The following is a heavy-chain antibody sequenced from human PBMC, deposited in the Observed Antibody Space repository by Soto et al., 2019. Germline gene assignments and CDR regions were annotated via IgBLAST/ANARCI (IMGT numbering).Heavy chain of an antibody. V-gene: IGHV3-9*01. CDR3: ALEGYYYYYGMDV. J-gene: IGHJ6*02. CDR2: ISWNSGSI. CDR1: GFTFDDYA. Sequence: EVQLVESGGGLVQPGRSLRLSCAASGFTFDDYAMHWVRQAPGKGLEWVSGISWNSGSIGYADSVKGRFTISRDNAKNSLYLQMNSLRAEDTALYYYALEGYYYYYGMDVWGQGTTVTVSS.